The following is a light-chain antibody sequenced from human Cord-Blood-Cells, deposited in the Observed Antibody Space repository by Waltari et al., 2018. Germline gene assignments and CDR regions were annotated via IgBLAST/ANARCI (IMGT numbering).Light chain of an antibody. J-gene: IGKJ1*01. CDR1: QSVSSSY. V-gene: IGKV3-20*01. CDR3: QQYGSSRT. CDR2: GAS. Sequence: ELVLTQSPGTLSLSPGERATLSCRASQSVSSSYLAWYQQKPGQAPRLLIYGASSRATGSPDRFSGSGSGTDFTLTISRLEPEDFAVYYCQQYGSSRTFGQGTKVEIK.